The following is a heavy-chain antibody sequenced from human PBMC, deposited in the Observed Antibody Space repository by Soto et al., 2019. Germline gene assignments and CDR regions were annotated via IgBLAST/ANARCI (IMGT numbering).Heavy chain of an antibody. D-gene: IGHD1-26*01. Sequence: ASVKVSCKVSGYTLTELSMHWVRQAPGKGLEWMGGFDPEDGETIYAQKFQGRVTMTEDTSTDTAYMELSSLRSEDTAVYYCARNLVRGGSSSMGLNYLDYWGQGTLVTVSS. CDR2: FDPEDGET. J-gene: IGHJ4*02. CDR1: GYTLTELS. V-gene: IGHV1-24*01. CDR3: ARNLVRGGSSSMGLNYLDY.